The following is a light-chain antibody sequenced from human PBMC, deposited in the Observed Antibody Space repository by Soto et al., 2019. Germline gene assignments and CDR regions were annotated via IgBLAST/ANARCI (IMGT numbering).Light chain of an antibody. CDR2: GAS. CDR3: QQYGSSPPIT. Sequence: EIVMTQSPDILSASPGERATLSCSASQSVNTNLAWYQQKPGQAPRLLIYGASTRATGIPASFSGSGSGTEFTLTISSLQSEDFAVYYCQQYGSSPPITFGQGTRLEIK. J-gene: IGKJ5*01. CDR1: QSVNTN. V-gene: IGKV3-15*01.